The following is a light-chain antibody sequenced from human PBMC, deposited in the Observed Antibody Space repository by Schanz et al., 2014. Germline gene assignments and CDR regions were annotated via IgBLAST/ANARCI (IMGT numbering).Light chain of an antibody. J-gene: IGLJ3*02. CDR2: DVT. CDR1: SSDVGGYNH. V-gene: IGLV2-14*01. Sequence: QSVLTQPASVSGSPGQSVTISCTGTSSDVGGYNHVSWYQQHPGKAPKLMIYDVTNRPSGVSNRFSGSKSGNTASLTISGLQTEDEADYYCSSYRSGSTRVFGGGTKLTVL. CDR3: SSYRSGSTRV.